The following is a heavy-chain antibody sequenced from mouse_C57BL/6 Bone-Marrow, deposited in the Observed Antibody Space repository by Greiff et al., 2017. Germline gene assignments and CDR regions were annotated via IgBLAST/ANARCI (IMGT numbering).Heavy chain of an antibody. CDR1: GFNFKDDY. Sequence: EVQLQQSGAELVRPGASVKLSCTASGFNFKDDYMHWVKQRPEQGLEWIGWIDPENGDTEYNSKFKGKATIPADTSSSTAYLQLSSLTSEDTAVYYCTWTAQRDYWGQGTTLTVSS. CDR2: IDPENGDT. D-gene: IGHD3-2*02. J-gene: IGHJ2*01. CDR3: TWTAQRDY. V-gene: IGHV14-4*01.